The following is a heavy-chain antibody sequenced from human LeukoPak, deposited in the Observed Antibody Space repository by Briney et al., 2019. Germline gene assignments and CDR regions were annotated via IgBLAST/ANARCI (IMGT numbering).Heavy chain of an antibody. Sequence: GGSLRLSCAASGFTFSSYSMNWVRQAPGKGLEWVSSISTSSSYIYYADSVKGRLTISRDNAKNSLYLQMNSLRAEDTAVYYCARDQHYYDSSEGWFDPWGQGTLVTVSS. D-gene: IGHD3-22*01. CDR3: ARDQHYYDSSEGWFDP. CDR1: GFTFSSYS. J-gene: IGHJ5*02. CDR2: ISTSSSYI. V-gene: IGHV3-21*01.